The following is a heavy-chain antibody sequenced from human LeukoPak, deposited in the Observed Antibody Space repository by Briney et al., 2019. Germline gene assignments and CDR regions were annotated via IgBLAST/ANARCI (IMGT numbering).Heavy chain of an antibody. J-gene: IGHJ5*02. D-gene: IGHD3-22*01. CDR1: GFTFSNAW. V-gene: IGHV3-15*07. CDR2: IRSNSDGGTI. Sequence: GGSLRLSCATSGFTFSNAWMNWVRQAPGKGMEWVGRIRSNSDGGTIDYAAPVKGRFTLSRDDSKTTLYLQMNSLQTEDTAVYYCATDFYDSTWGQGTLVSVSS. CDR3: ATDFYDST.